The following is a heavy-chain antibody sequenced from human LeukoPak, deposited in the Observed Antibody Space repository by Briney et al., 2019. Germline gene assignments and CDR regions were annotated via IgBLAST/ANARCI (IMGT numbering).Heavy chain of an antibody. V-gene: IGHV1-2*02. CDR2: INPNSGGT. D-gene: IGHD3-22*01. Sequence: GASVKVSCKASGYTFTGYYMHWVRQAPGQGLEWMGWINPNSGGTNYAQKFQGRVTMTRDTSISTAYMELSRLRSDDTAVYYCARETSGYYYFFDYWGQGTLVTVSS. J-gene: IGHJ4*02. CDR3: ARETSGYYYFFDY. CDR1: GYTFTGYY.